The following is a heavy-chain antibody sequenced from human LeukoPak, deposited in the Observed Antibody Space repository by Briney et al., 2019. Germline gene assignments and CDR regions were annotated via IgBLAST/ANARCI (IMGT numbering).Heavy chain of an antibody. Sequence: SETLSLTCTVSGGSISSYYWSWIRQPAGKGLEWIGRIYTSGSTNYNPSLNSRVTMSVDTSKNQFSLKLSSVTAADTAVYYCARHRDSYDILTGYFVFDYWGQGTLVTVSS. CDR1: GGSISSYY. CDR3: ARHRDSYDILTGYFVFDY. J-gene: IGHJ4*02. D-gene: IGHD3-9*01. V-gene: IGHV4-4*07. CDR2: IYTSGST.